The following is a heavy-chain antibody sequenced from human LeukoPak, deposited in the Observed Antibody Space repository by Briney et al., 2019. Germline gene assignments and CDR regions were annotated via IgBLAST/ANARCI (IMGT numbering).Heavy chain of an antibody. CDR2: LNFDGSDT. J-gene: IGHJ3*01. D-gene: IGHD3-3*01. Sequence: PGGSLRLSCATSGFAFRSYWMHWVRHAPGKGLVWVSRLNFDGSDTSYADSVKGRFTISRDNAKNTLYLQMNSLRAEDTAVYYCARRFQNALRALSDDAFDVWGQGTMVTVSS. V-gene: IGHV3-74*01. CDR3: ARRFQNALRALSDDAFDV. CDR1: GFAFRSYW.